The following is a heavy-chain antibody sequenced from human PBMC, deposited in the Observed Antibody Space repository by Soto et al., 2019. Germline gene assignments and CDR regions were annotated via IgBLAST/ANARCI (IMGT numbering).Heavy chain of an antibody. Sequence: QVQLQESGPGLVKPSGTLSLTCTVSGGSISSSTLWRWVRPPPGRGLEWIAAISHSGNSNYNPSLSSRVTISWVKSKNQLSLNLSTVTAADTAIYYCARLKATPNEACDIGGQGTRVTVS. CDR1: GGSISSSTL. CDR3: ARLKATPNEACDI. V-gene: IGHV4-4*02. J-gene: IGHJ3*02. CDR2: ISHSGNS.